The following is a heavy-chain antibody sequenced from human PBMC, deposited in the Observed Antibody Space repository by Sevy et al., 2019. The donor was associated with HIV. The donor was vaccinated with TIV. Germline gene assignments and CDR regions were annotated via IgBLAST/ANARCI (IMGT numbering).Heavy chain of an antibody. CDR2: MNTNTGNT. D-gene: IGHD3-22*01. J-gene: IGHJ3*02. CDR3: ARDQGDSSGSGGAFDI. CDR1: GFTFASYD. Sequence: ASVKVSCKASGFTFASYDIYWVRQATGQGLEWMGWMNTNTGNTGFAQKFQGRVTMTRDTSTSTVYMELSSLRSEDTAVYYCARDQGDSSGSGGAFDIWGQGTMVTVSS. V-gene: IGHV1-8*02.